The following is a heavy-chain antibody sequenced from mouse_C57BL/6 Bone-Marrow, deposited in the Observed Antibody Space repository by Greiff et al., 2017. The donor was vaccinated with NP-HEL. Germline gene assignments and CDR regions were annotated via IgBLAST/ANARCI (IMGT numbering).Heavy chain of an antibody. J-gene: IGHJ2*01. V-gene: IGHV1-81*01. CDR3: ARSYSKKDFDY. CDR2: IYPRSGNT. CDR1: GYTFTSYG. Sequence: QVQLQQSGAELARPGASVKLSCKASGYTFTSYGISWVKQRTGQGLEWIGEIYPRSGNTYYNEKFKGKATLTADKSSSTAYMELRSLTSEDSAVYFCARSYSKKDFDYWGQGTTLTVSS. D-gene: IGHD2-5*01.